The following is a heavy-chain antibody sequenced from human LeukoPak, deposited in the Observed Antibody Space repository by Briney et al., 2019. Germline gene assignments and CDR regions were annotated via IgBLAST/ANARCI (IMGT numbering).Heavy chain of an antibody. CDR1: GFTVSNNY. Sequence: GGSLRLSCAASGFTVSNNYMSWVRQTPGKGLEWVSYISSSGSTIYYADSVKGRFTISRDNAKNSLYLQMNSLRAEDTAVYYCATPMVRGVIETDYWGQGTLVTVSS. J-gene: IGHJ4*02. CDR2: ISSSGSTI. D-gene: IGHD3-10*01. V-gene: IGHV3-11*01. CDR3: ATPMVRGVIETDY.